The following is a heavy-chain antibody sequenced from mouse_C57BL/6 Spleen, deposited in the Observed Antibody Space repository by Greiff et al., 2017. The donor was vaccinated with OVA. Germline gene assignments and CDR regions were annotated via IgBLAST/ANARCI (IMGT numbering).Heavy chain of an antibody. CDR2: INPYNGGT. J-gene: IGHJ4*01. Sequence: EVQLQQSGPVLVKPGASVKMSCKASGYTFTDYYMNWVKQSHGKSLEWIGVINPYNGGTSYNQKFKGKATLTVDKSSSTAYMELNSLTSEDSAVYYCARSRVSYYAMDYWGQGTSVTVSS. CDR3: ARSRVSYYAMDY. CDR1: GYTFTDYY. V-gene: IGHV1-19*01.